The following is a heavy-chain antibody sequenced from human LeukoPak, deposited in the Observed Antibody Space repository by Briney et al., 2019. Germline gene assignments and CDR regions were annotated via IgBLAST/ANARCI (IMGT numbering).Heavy chain of an antibody. Sequence: GESLQISCKGSGYSFTNYWIGWVRPMPGKGLEWMGIIYPGDSDTRYSPSFQGQVTISADKSITTAYLQWSSLKASDTAMYYCARRGYCATTTCYRLFDYWGQGTLVTVSS. V-gene: IGHV5-51*01. CDR3: ARRGYCATTTCYRLFDY. CDR1: GYSFTNYW. J-gene: IGHJ4*02. CDR2: IYPGDSDT. D-gene: IGHD2-2*01.